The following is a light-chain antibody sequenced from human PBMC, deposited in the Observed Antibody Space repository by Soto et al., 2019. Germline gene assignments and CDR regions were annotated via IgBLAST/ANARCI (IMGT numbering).Light chain of an antibody. CDR3: CSYAGSSTHVV. CDR1: SSDVGSYNL. V-gene: IGLV2-23*01. J-gene: IGLJ2*01. Sequence: QSSLTQPASVSGSPGQWITISCPGTSSDVGSYNLVSWYQQHPGKAPKLMIYEGSKRPSGVSNRFSGSKSGNTASLTISELQAEDEADYYCCSYAGSSTHVVFGGGTKVTVL. CDR2: EGS.